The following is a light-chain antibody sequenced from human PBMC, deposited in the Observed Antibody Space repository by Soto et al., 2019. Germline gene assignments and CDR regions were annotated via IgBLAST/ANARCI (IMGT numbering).Light chain of an antibody. V-gene: IGLV2-14*03. CDR3: SSYTNTSTLV. CDR1: SSDLGAYKY. J-gene: IGLJ1*01. CDR2: EVS. Sequence: YVLTQPASVSGSPGQSITISCAGTSSDLGAYKYVSWYQQHPDKAPELILYEVSRRPSGVSNRFSGSKSGNTASLTISGLLAEDEADYSCSSYTNTSTLVFGTGTKVTVL.